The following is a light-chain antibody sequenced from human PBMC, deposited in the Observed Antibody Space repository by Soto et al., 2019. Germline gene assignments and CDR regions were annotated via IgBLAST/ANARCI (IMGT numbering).Light chain of an antibody. CDR1: QSLSSD. Sequence: EIVMTQSPATLSVSPGERATLSCRASQSLSSDLAWYQQKPGQTPRLLIYGAYTRATGISARFMGSGSGTEFTLTISSLQSEDFAVYYCQQYNNWPPWTFGQGTKVDIK. J-gene: IGKJ1*01. CDR2: GAY. CDR3: QQYNNWPPWT. V-gene: IGKV3-15*01.